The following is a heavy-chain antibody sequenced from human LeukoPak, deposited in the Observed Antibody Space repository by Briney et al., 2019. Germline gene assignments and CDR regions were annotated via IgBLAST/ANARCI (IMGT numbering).Heavy chain of an antibody. CDR2: ISNDGSNK. CDR3: AGSLLYFAASLDY. V-gene: IGHV3-30*01. J-gene: IGHJ4*02. Sequence: GGSLRLSCAASGFSFSSYGLHRVRQAPGKGLEWVAVISNDGSNKFYADSVKGRFTLSRDNSKNTLSLQMNSLRPEDTGVYYCAGSLLYFAASLDYWGQGTLVTVSS. CDR1: GFSFSSYG. D-gene: IGHD1-26*01.